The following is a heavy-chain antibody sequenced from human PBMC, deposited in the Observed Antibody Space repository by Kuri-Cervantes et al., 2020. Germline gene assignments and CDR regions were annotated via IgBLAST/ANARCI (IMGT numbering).Heavy chain of an antibody. CDR2: IYYSGST. Sequence: GSLRLSCAVYGGSISSYYWSWIRQPPGKGLEWIGYIYYSGSTYYNPSLKSRVTISVDTSKNQFSLKLSSVTAADTAVYYCARHCEDGYYYDSRNNWFDPWGQGTLVTVSS. V-gene: IGHV4-59*08. CDR3: ARHCEDGYYYDSRNNWFDP. D-gene: IGHD3-22*01. CDR1: GGSISSYY. J-gene: IGHJ5*02.